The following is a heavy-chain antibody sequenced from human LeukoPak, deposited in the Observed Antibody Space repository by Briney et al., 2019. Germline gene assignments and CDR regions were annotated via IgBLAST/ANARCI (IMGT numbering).Heavy chain of an antibody. CDR3: ARLRVYYDSSGYHRPFDY. CDR2: IYYSGST. CDR1: GGSISSYS. V-gene: IGHV4-59*06. J-gene: IGHJ4*02. Sequence: SETLSLTCTVSGGSISSYSWSWIRQPPGKGLEWIGYIYYSGSTYYNPSLKSRVTISVDTSKNQFSLKLSSVTAADTAVYYCARLRVYYDSSGYHRPFDYWGQGTLVTVSS. D-gene: IGHD3-22*01.